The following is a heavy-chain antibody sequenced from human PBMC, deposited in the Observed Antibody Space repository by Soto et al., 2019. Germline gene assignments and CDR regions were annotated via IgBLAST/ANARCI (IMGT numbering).Heavy chain of an antibody. CDR1: GYTFTTYG. CDR2: ISPYNGHT. V-gene: IGHV1-18*01. D-gene: IGHD3-9*01. CDR3: ASLYYEFLTVSYNVGAAHAFDF. Sequence: QVQLVQSGAEVKKPGASMKVSCKASGYTFTTYGLSWVRQAPGQGLEWMGWISPYNGHTTYAQKLQGRVTMTTDTSTSTAFMELRILRSYDTAIYFCASLYYEFLTVSYNVGAAHAFDFWGQGTMVTVSS. J-gene: IGHJ3*01.